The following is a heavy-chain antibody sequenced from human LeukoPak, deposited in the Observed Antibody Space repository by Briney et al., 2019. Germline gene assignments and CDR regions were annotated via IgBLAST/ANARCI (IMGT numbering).Heavy chain of an antibody. Sequence: GGSLRLSCAASGFTFRTSAMNWVRQAPGEGLEWLCGISGSGNGTYYADSVKGRFTISRDNSQNMVYLLMNSLTVEDAATYYCAKRTMSAFDSWGQGTLLIVSS. D-gene: IGHD5-24*01. CDR2: ISGSGNGT. CDR1: GFTFRTSA. CDR3: AKRTMSAFDS. V-gene: IGHV3-23*01. J-gene: IGHJ4*02.